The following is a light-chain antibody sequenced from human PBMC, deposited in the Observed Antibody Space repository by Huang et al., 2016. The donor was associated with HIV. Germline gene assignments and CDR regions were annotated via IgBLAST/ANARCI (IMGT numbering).Light chain of an antibody. Sequence: VLTQSPGTLSLSPGEGATLSCRASQRVSSAYLAWYQQKPGQAPRLVLYGASTRATGIPDRFSGGGSGTDFTLTISRLEPEDFAVYYCQLYGSSPPYVFGQGTKVEIK. CDR1: QRVSSAY. J-gene: IGKJ2*01. CDR3: QLYGSSPPYV. V-gene: IGKV3-20*01. CDR2: GAS.